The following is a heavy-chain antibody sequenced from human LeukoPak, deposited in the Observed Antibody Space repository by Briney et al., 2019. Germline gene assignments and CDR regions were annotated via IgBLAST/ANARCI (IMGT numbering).Heavy chain of an antibody. CDR1: GYSISSGYY. CDR3: ARLGYCSTTSCYNWFDP. Sequence: PSETLSLTCAVSGYSISSGYYWGWIRQPPGKGLEWIGSIYHSGSTYYNPSLKSRVTISVDTSKNQFSPKLSSVTAADTAVYYCARLGYCSTTSCYNWFDPWGQGTLVTVSS. CDR2: IYHSGST. J-gene: IGHJ5*02. V-gene: IGHV4-38-2*01. D-gene: IGHD2-2*03.